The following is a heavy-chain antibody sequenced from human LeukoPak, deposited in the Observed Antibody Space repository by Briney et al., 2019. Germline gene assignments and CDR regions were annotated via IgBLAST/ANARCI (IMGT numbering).Heavy chain of an antibody. V-gene: IGHV1-18*01. Sequence: ASVKLSCKASGYTFTSYGISWVRQAPGQGLEWMGWISAYNGNTNYAQNLQGRVTMTTDTSTSTAYMEMRSLRSDDTAVYYCARGSRYSSDYYFDYWGQGTLVTVSS. D-gene: IGHD5-18*01. CDR3: ARGSRYSSDYYFDY. CDR2: ISAYNGNT. J-gene: IGHJ4*02. CDR1: GYTFTSYG.